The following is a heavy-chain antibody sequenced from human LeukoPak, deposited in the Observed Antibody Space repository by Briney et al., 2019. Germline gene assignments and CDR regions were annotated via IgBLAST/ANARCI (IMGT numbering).Heavy chain of an antibody. CDR1: GGSISSSSYY. V-gene: IGHV4-39*01. J-gene: IGHJ5*02. CDR2: ISYSGST. CDR3: ARGNWNYFWFDP. Sequence: SETLSLTCTVSGGSISSSSYYWGWIRQPPGKGLEWIASISYSGSTYYNPSLKSRVTISKDTSKNQFSLKLSSVTAADTAVFYCARGNWNYFWFDPWGQGTLVSVSS. D-gene: IGHD1-7*01.